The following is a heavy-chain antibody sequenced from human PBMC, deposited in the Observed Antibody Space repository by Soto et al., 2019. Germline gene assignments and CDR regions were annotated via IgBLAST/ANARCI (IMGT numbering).Heavy chain of an antibody. V-gene: IGHV1-3*01. D-gene: IGHD4-17*01. Sequence: QVQLVQSGAEVKKPGASVKISCKASGYTFTTYSIHWVRQAPGQRLEWMGWVNGGNGYTKYSLNFQGRVAITRDTSATTAYMELSSLTSEDTAVYYCARQASTVTNNWFAPWGQGTQVTVSS. J-gene: IGHJ5*02. CDR2: VNGGNGYT. CDR3: ARQASTVTNNWFAP. CDR1: GYTFTTYS.